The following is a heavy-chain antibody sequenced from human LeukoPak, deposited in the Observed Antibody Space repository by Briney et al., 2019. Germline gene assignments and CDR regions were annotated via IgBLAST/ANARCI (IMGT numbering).Heavy chain of an antibody. J-gene: IGHJ4*02. V-gene: IGHV3-23*01. CDR3: ARGYCDSTSCRLYFDY. D-gene: IGHD2-2*01. CDR1: GFTFSNYA. Sequence: GGSLRLSCAASGFTFSNYAMSWVRQAPGKGLEWVSAISGSGDNTYYADSVKGRFTISIDNSKNTLYLQMNSLRAEDTAVYYCARGYCDSTSCRLYFDYWGQGTLVTVSS. CDR2: ISGSGDNT.